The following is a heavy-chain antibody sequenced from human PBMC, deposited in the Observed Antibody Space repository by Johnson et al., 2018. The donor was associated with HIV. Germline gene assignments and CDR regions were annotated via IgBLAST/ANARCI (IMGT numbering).Heavy chain of an antibody. J-gene: IGHJ3*02. V-gene: IGHV3-30*04. Sequence: QVQLVESGGGVVQPGRSLRLSCAASGFTFSSYAIHWVQAPGEGLEWVAVISYDGSNKYYAASVKGRFTISRDNAKNSLYLHMNSLRAEDTAVYYCASPPDAFDIWGQGTMVTVSS. CDR1: GFTFSSYA. CDR2: ISYDGSNK. CDR3: ASPPDAFDI.